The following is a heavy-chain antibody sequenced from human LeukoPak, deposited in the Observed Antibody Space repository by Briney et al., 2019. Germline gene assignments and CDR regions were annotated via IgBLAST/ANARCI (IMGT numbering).Heavy chain of an antibody. J-gene: IGHJ4*02. CDR1: GFTFSTSA. V-gene: IGHV3-23*01. CDR2: ISSYGGTT. Sequence: GGSLRLSCAASGFTFSTSAMSWVRQAPGKGLEWVSIISSYGGTTYYADSVKGRFTISRDTSKNTLYLQMMSLRAEDTAVYFCAKMYSSSWYFFDHWGQGALVTVSS. D-gene: IGHD6-13*01. CDR3: AKMYSSSWYFFDH.